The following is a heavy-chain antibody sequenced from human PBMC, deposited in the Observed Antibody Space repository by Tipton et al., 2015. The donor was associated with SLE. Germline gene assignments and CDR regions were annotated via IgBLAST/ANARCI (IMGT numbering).Heavy chain of an antibody. CDR1: GGSISSSTYY. J-gene: IGHJ4*02. CDR3: ARQYPAMGMFDY. D-gene: IGHD5-18*01. V-gene: IGHV4-39*01. CDR2: IYYSGRT. Sequence: TLSLTCTVSGGSISSSTYYWGWIRQPPGKGLEWIGNIYYSGRTSYNPSLKSRVTISEDTSKNQISLKLSSVTAADTAVYYCARQYPAMGMFDYWGRGTLVTVSS.